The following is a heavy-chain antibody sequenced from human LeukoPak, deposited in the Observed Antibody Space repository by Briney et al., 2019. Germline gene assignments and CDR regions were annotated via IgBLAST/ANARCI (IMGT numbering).Heavy chain of an antibody. Sequence: ASVKVSCKATGATFSSYAISWVRQAPGQGLEWMGRIIPIFGTANYAQKFQGRVTITTDESTSTAYMELSSLRSEDTAVYYCAREADSYYYGSGRNWFDPWGQGTLVTVSS. D-gene: IGHD3-10*01. V-gene: IGHV1-69*05. CDR2: IIPIFGTA. CDR1: GATFSSYA. J-gene: IGHJ5*02. CDR3: AREADSYYYGSGRNWFDP.